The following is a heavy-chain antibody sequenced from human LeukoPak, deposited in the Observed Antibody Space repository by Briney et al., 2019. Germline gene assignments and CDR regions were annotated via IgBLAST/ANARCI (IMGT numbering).Heavy chain of an antibody. Sequence: ASVSVSCKASGYTFTVYYMHWVRQAPGQGLEWMGWINPNSGGTNYAQKFQGRVTMTRDTSISTAYMELSRLRSDDTAVYYCARARYCSGGSCYGYFQHWGQGTLVTVSS. CDR3: ARARYCSGGSCYGYFQH. J-gene: IGHJ1*01. D-gene: IGHD2-15*01. V-gene: IGHV1-2*02. CDR2: INPNSGGT. CDR1: GYTFTVYY.